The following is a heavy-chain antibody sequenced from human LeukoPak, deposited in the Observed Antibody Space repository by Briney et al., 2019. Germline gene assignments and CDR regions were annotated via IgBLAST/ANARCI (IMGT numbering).Heavy chain of an antibody. J-gene: IGHJ3*02. V-gene: IGHV5-51*01. Sequence: GESLKISCKGSGYSYISNWIGWVRQMHGKGLEWMGIIYPGDSDTRYSPSFQGQVTISADKSISTAYLQWSSLRASDTAMYYCAKFHYYYGSGIFDAFDIWGQGTMVTVSS. D-gene: IGHD3-10*01. CDR1: GYSYISNW. CDR2: IYPGDSDT. CDR3: AKFHYYYGSGIFDAFDI.